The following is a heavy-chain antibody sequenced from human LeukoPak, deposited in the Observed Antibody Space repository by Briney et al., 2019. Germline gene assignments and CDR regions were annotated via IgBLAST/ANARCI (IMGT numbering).Heavy chain of an antibody. CDR2: IYYSGST. J-gene: IGHJ4*02. CDR1: GGSISSYY. Sequence: PSETLSLTCTVSGGSISSYYWSWIRQPPGKGLEWIGYIYYSGSTNYNPSLKSRVTISVDTSKNQFSLKLGSVTAADTAVYYCARRSRVYSYVNWYFDYWGQGTLVTVSS. D-gene: IGHD5-18*01. CDR3: ARRSRVYSYVNWYFDY. V-gene: IGHV4-59*08.